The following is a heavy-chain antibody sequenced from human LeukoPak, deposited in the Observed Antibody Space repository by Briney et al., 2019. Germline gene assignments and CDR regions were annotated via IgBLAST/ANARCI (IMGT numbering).Heavy chain of an antibody. CDR1: GFAFSAYE. V-gene: IGHV3-23*01. J-gene: IGHJ4*02. D-gene: IGHD1-1*01. CDR3: AHRTGFDY. Sequence: GGSLRLSCAACGFAFSAYEMSLVRQAPGKGLEWVSTIHNDYTTHYADSVRGRFTISRDNSQNTLYLQMNSLRAEDTAIYYCAHRTGFDYWGQGTLVTVSS. CDR2: IHNDYTT.